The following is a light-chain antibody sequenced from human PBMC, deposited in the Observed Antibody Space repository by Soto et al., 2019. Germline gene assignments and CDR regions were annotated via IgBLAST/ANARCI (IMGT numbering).Light chain of an antibody. CDR2: GAA. CDR1: QSVSSN. Sequence: EIVMTQSPATLSVSLGARATLSCRASQSVSSNLAWYQQKPGEAPRLRIYGAATRATGIPARLSGSGSGTEFTLTISSLQSGGFGVYYCKQYNNWARTFGQGSKLVIK. CDR3: KQYNNWART. V-gene: IGKV3-15*01. J-gene: IGKJ2*01.